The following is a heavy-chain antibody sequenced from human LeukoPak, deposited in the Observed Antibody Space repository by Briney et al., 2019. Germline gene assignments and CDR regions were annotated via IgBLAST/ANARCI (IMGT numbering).Heavy chain of an antibody. J-gene: IGHJ6*03. D-gene: IGHD6-13*01. CDR1: GGSISSYY. CDR2: IYYSGST. V-gene: IGHV4-59*01. Sequence: SETLSLTCTVSGGSISSYYWSWIRQPPGKGLEWIGYIYYSGSTNYNPSLKSRVTISVDTSKNQFSLKLSSVTAADTAVYYCARGYSSSWYETYYYYYMDVWGKGTTVTISS. CDR3: ARGYSSSWYETYYYYYMDV.